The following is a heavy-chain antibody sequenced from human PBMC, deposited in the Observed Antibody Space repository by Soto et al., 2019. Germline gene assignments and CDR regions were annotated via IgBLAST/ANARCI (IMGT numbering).Heavy chain of an antibody. D-gene: IGHD2-15*01. J-gene: IGHJ3*02. V-gene: IGHV3-23*01. CDR3: APHVSCSGGSCQYDAFAI. Sequence: EVQVLESGGGLVQPGGSLRLSCEGSGFTVSSHAMTWIRQAPGKGPEWVATVTADGGTDYADSVKGRFAMSRDTSEDTXXLQMNSLGAEDTAAYYCAPHVSCSGGSCQYDAFAIRGQGTMVTVSS. CDR1: GFTVSSHA. CDR2: VTADGGT.